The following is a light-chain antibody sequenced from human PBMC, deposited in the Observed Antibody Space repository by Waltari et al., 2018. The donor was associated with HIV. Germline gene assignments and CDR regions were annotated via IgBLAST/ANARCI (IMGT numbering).Light chain of an antibody. CDR3: AAWDDSLKGPI. CDR1: SPHIGSNT. V-gene: IGLV1-44*01. CDR2: SYN. Sequence: QSVLTQPPSASGTPGQRVTLSCSGSSPHIGSNTVNWYQQLPGTAPKLLIYSYNLRPSGVPDRFSGSKSGTSASLAISGLQSEDEADYYCAAWDDSLKGPIFGGGTKVTVL. J-gene: IGLJ2*01.